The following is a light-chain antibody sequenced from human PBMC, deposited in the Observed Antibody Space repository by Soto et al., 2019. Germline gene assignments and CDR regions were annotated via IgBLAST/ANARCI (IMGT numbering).Light chain of an antibody. CDR3: QQYQSLT. CDR2: GAS. J-gene: IGKJ4*01. Sequence: IVLTQSPAIVALSPGDRATLSCRASQTVSSAYLAWYQHKPGQAPRLLIHGASSRDAGVPDRFSGSGSGTDFTLTIAKLEPEDFAVYYCQQYQSLTFGGGTKVEIK. CDR1: QTVSSAY. V-gene: IGKV3-20*01.